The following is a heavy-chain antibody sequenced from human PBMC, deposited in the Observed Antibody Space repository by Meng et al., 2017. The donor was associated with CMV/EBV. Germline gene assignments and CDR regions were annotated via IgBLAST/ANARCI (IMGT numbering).Heavy chain of an antibody. CDR3: AKVPGSLYLRSYYFDY. J-gene: IGHJ4*02. V-gene: IGHV3-23*01. CDR1: GFIFSNYG. CDR2: ISGSGDGT. D-gene: IGHD3-10*01. Sequence: GESLKISCAASGFIFSNYGMTWVRQGPGKRLEWVSAISGSGDGTHFAESVKGRFTISRDNTQNTLYLQMNSLRAEDTAVYYCAKVPGSLYLRSYYFDYWGQGILVTVSS.